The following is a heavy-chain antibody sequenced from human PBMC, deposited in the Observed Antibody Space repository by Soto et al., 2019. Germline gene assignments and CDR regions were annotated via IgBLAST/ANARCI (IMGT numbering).Heavy chain of an antibody. V-gene: IGHV1-18*01. Sequence: QVHLVQSGAEAKKPGASVKVSCKASGYTFTSYGITWVRQAPGQGLEWMGWISAPNGNTDYAQKLQGRVIVTRDTVTSTAYMELRSLLSVGPAVYYCARGRDGDYWGQGALVTVSS. D-gene: IGHD6-6*01. J-gene: IGHJ4*02. CDR2: ISAPNGNT. CDR1: GYTFTSYG. CDR3: ARGRDGDY.